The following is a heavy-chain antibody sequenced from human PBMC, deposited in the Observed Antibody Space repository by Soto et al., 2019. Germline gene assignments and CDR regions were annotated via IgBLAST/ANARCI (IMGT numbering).Heavy chain of an antibody. Sequence: ASVKVSCKASGYTFTGYYMHWVRQAPGQGLEWMGWINPNSGGTNYAQKFQGWVTMTRDKSISTAYMELSRLRSDDTAVYYCARGGPLPPNWGEGFDYWGQGTLVTVSS. CDR1: GYTFTGYY. V-gene: IGHV1-2*04. CDR2: INPNSGGT. D-gene: IGHD7-27*01. CDR3: ARGGPLPPNWGEGFDY. J-gene: IGHJ4*02.